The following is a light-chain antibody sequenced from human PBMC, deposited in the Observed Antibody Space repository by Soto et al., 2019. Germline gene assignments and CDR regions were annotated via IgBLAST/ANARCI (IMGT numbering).Light chain of an antibody. Sequence: DIEMTQYPSTLSASVGDRVTITCRASQSISSWLAWYQQKKGKAPKLLIYDASSLESGVTSRFSGSGYGTELTITISNLQPDDFETYYCQQYDSSTWTFGQGTKVDIK. CDR3: QQYDSSTWT. V-gene: IGKV1-5*01. CDR2: DAS. CDR1: QSISSW. J-gene: IGKJ1*01.